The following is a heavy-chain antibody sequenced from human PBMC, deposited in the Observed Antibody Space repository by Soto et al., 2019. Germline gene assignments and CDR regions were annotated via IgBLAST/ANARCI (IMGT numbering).Heavy chain of an antibody. Sequence: PSETLSLTCSVSGDFISNTTYYWGWVRQAPGKGLEWVGSIYFSGSGTSHYNPSLKSRVTISVDTSKNQFSLKLTSVTAADTAVYYCARPRYRFGTSGYYPFDYWGQGTLGTVS. V-gene: IGHV4-39*01. CDR1: GDFISNTTYY. CDR3: ARPRYRFGTSGYYPFDY. J-gene: IGHJ4*02. CDR2: IYFSGSGTS. D-gene: IGHD3-22*01.